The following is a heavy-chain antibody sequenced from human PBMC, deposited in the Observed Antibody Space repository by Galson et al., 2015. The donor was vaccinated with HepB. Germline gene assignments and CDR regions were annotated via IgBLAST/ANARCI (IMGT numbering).Heavy chain of an antibody. J-gene: IGHJ6*02. Sequence: SLRLSCAASGFTFSSYAMHWVRQAPGKGLEWVAVISYDGSNKYYADSVKGRFTISRDNSKNTLYLQMNSLRAEDTAVYYCAKPLIAAAGAPHYYYGMDVWGQGTTVTVSS. V-gene: IGHV3-30-3*01. CDR2: ISYDGSNK. CDR1: GFTFSSYA. CDR3: AKPLIAAAGAPHYYYGMDV. D-gene: IGHD6-13*01.